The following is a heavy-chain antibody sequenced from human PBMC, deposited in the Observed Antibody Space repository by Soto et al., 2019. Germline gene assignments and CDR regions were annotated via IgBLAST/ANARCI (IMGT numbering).Heavy chain of an antibody. V-gene: IGHV4-59*01. CDR1: GGSISSYY. CDR3: ARAVRGVIKD. D-gene: IGHD3-10*01. J-gene: IGHJ4*02. CDR2: IYYSGST. Sequence: SETLSLTCTVSGGSISSYYWSWIRQPPGKGLEWIGYIYYSGSTNYNPSPKSRVTISVDTSKNQFSLKLSSVTAADTAVYYCARAVRGVIKDWGQGTLFTVSS.